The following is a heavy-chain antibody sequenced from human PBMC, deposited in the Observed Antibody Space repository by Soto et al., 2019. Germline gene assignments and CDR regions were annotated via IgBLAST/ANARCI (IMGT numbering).Heavy chain of an antibody. CDR3: ASPGNYGGTYDYYGMDV. V-gene: IGHV4-34*01. CDR1: GGSFSGYY. Sequence: SETLSLTCAVYGGSFSGYYWSWIRQPPGKGLEWIGEINHSGSNNYNPSLTSRVTISVDTSKNQFSLKLSSVTAADTAVYYCASPGNYGGTYDYYGMDVWGQGTTVTVSS. CDR2: INHSGSN. J-gene: IGHJ6*02. D-gene: IGHD4-17*01.